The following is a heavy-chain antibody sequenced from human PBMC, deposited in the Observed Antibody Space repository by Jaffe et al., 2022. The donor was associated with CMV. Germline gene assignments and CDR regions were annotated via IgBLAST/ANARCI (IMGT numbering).Heavy chain of an antibody. Sequence: EVQLVESGGGLVQPGGSLRLSCAASGFTFSSYSMNWVRQAPGKGLEWVSYISSSSSTIYYADSVKGRFTISRDNAKNSLYLQMNSLRDEDTAVYYCARVYGSSWSRPLDYWGQGTLVTVSS. V-gene: IGHV3-48*02. CDR2: ISSSSSTI. J-gene: IGHJ4*02. CDR1: GFTFSSYS. CDR3: ARVYGSSWSRPLDY. D-gene: IGHD6-13*01.